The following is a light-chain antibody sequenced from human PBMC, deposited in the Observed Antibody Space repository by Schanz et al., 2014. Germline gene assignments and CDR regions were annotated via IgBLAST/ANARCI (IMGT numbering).Light chain of an antibody. CDR1: QSVSSSY. Sequence: EIVLTQSPGTLSLSPGERATLSCRASQSVSSSYLAWYQQKPGQAPRLLIYGASTRATGIPARFSGSGSGTEFTLTISSLQSEDFAVYYCQQYSDWPPLTFGQGTKVEI. CDR3: QQYSDWPPLT. V-gene: IGKV3-15*01. J-gene: IGKJ1*01. CDR2: GAS.